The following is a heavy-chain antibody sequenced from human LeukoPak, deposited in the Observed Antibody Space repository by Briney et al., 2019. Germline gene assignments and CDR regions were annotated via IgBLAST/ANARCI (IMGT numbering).Heavy chain of an antibody. CDR1: GFTFDDYA. V-gene: IGHV3-9*01. CDR2: ISWNSGSI. J-gene: IGHJ4*02. D-gene: IGHD1-7*01. Sequence: GRSLRLSCAASGFTFDDYAMHWVRQAPGKGLEWVSGISWNSGSIGYVDSVKGRFTISRDNAKNSLYLQMNSLRAEDTAVYYCARDLNWNYDYWGQGTLVTVSS. CDR3: ARDLNWNYDY.